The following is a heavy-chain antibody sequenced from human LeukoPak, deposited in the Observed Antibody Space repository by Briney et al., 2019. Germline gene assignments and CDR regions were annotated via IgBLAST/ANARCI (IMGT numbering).Heavy chain of an antibody. CDR3: ARSGLRSSSWYDGVWFDP. Sequence: SETLSLTCTVSGASISSSIYYWGWIRQPPGKGLEWIGSIYYSGSTYYNPSLKSRVTISLHTSKNQFSLKLSSVTAADTAVYYCARSGLRSSSWYDGVWFDPWGQGTLVTVSS. V-gene: IGHV4-39*07. CDR1: GASISSSIYY. D-gene: IGHD6-13*01. J-gene: IGHJ5*02. CDR2: IYYSGST.